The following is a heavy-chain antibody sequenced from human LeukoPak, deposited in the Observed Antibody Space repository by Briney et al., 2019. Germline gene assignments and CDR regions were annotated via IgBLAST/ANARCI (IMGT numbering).Heavy chain of an antibody. J-gene: IGHJ4*02. CDR1: GYTLTGYY. CDR2: IISDSGGT. V-gene: IGHV1-2*02. Sequence: ASVKVSCKASGYTLTGYYMHWMRQAPGQGLEWMGWIISDSGGTYYAQKFQGRVTMTRDTSISTAYMELSRLRPDDTAVYYCARGYSSGSSYYFDYWGQGTLVTVSS. CDR3: ARGYSSGSSYYFDY. D-gene: IGHD6-19*01.